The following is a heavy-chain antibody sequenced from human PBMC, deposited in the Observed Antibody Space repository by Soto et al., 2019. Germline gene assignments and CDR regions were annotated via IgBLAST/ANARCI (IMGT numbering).Heavy chain of an antibody. D-gene: IGHD1-26*01. Sequence: GQSQTRSGERSGGNDSNYWMAWVHQMPGKGLEWMGIIYPGDSDTRYRPSFQGQVTISADKSINTAYLQWSSLKASDTVIYYGARREMSTPYFDYLGQGTLVTVSS. CDR1: GGNDSNYW. CDR2: IYPGDSDT. CDR3: ARREMSTPYFDY. V-gene: IGHV5-51*07. J-gene: IGHJ4*02.